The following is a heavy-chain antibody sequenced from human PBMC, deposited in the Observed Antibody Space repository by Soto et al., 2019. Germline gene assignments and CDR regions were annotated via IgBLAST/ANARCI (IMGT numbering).Heavy chain of an antibody. Sequence: EVQLLESGGGLVQPGGSLRLSCTASGFSFSAYAMNWVRQAPGKGLQWVPGIVGGGGDKNYADSVRGRFTVSRDNSKNTVYLQMDSLRDEDTSVYYCAKDFIANNGVWEAFDMWGRGTEVTVSS. CDR2: IVGGGGDK. CDR1: GFSFSAYA. CDR3: AKDFIANNGVWEAFDM. J-gene: IGHJ3*02. D-gene: IGHD2-8*01. V-gene: IGHV3-23*01.